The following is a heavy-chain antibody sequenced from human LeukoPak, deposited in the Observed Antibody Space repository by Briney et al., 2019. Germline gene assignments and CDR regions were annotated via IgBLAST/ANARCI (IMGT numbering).Heavy chain of an antibody. Sequence: GGSLRLSCAASGFTFSSHGMSWVRQAPGKGLEWVSTISGSGDNTYYADSVKGRFTISRDNSKNTLYLQMNSLRAEDTAVYYCARVTYGSGTYGAFDYWGQGTLVTVSS. CDR1: GFTFSSHG. CDR3: ARVTYGSGTYGAFDY. V-gene: IGHV3-23*01. D-gene: IGHD3-10*01. CDR2: ISGSGDNT. J-gene: IGHJ4*02.